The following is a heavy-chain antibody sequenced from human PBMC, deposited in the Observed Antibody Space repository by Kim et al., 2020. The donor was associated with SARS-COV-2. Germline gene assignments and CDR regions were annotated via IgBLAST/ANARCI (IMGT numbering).Heavy chain of an antibody. CDR2: ISYDGSNK. D-gene: IGHD5-12*01. J-gene: IGHJ2*01. Sequence: GGSLRLSCAASGFTFSSYGMHWVRQAPGKGLEWVAVISYDGSNKYYADSVKGRFTISRDNSKNTLYLQMNSLRAEDTAVYYCARGGIATIATRKANWYF. CDR3: ARGGIATIATRKANWYF. V-gene: IGHV3-33*05. CDR1: GFTFSSYG.